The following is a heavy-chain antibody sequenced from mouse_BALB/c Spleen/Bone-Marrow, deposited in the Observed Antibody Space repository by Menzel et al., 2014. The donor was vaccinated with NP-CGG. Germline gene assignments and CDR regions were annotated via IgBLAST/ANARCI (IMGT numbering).Heavy chain of an antibody. J-gene: IGHJ4*01. D-gene: IGHD2-4*01. CDR3: ARKGAMITHYYAMDY. CDR2: ISNGSSTI. V-gene: IGHV5-17*02. Sequence: DVKLVESGGGLVQPGGSRKLSCAASGFTFSSFGVHWVRQAPEKGLEWVAYISNGSSTIYYADTVKGRFTISRDNPKNTLFLQMTSLRSEDTAMYYCARKGAMITHYYAMDYWGQGTSVTVSS. CDR1: GFTFSSFG.